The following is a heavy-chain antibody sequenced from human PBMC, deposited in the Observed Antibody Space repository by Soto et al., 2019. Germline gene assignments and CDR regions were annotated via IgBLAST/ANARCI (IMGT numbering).Heavy chain of an antibody. CDR2: IYYSGST. CDR3: ALYYYGSGSSDWYDP. V-gene: IGHV4-31*03. J-gene: IGHJ5*02. Sequence: SETLSLTCTVSGGSISSGGYYWSWIRQHPGKGLEWIGYIYYSGSTYYNPSLKSRVTISVDTSKNQFSLKLSSVTAADTAVYYCALYYYGSGSSDWYDPWSQGTLVTVSS. CDR1: GGSISSGGYY. D-gene: IGHD3-10*01.